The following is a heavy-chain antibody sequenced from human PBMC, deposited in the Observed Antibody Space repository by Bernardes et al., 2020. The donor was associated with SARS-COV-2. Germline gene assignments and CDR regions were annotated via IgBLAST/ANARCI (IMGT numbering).Heavy chain of an antibody. V-gene: IGHV3-74*01. CDR2: INSEGSRK. J-gene: IGHJ6*02. CDR3: ARGGDTSSDYYYTAMDV. Sequence: GGSLRLSCAASGFTFSTYWMHWVRQAPGKGLVWVSRINSEGSRKIYADSVKGQFTISRDNTKNTLYLQMNSLRAEDTAVYYCARGGDTSSDYYYTAMDVWGQGTTVTVSS. D-gene: IGHD6-6*01. CDR1: GFTFSTYW.